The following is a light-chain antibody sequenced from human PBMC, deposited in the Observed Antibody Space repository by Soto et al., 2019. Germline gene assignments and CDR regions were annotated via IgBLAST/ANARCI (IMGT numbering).Light chain of an antibody. CDR3: QQYYYYPRT. CDR1: QDSSIY. V-gene: IGKV1-8*01. CDR2: AAS. J-gene: IGKJ1*01. Sequence: AIQMTQSPSSFSASTGDRVTISCRASQDSSIYLAWYQQKPGKAPNLLVYAASTLHTGVPSRFSGSGSGTNFSLTISCLQSEDFATYYCQQYYYYPRTFGQGTTV.